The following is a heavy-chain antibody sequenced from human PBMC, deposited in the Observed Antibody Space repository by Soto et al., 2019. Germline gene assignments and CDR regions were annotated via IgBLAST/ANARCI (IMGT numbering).Heavy chain of an antibody. CDR3: ARHEGNGNVWPLDY. CDR1: GAPITWGDYS. V-gene: IGHV4-30-2*03. J-gene: IGHJ4*02. CDR2: IHYSGST. Sequence: SETLSLTCAISGAPITWGDYSWNWIRQPPGKGLEWIGNIHYSGSTYYMPSLRSRVTLSVDTSKNQFSLRLTSVTAEDTAVYYCARHEGNGNVWPLDYWGQGILVTVSS. D-gene: IGHD2-8*01.